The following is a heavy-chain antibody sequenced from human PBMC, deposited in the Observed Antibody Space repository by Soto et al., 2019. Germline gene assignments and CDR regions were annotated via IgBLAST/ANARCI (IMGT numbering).Heavy chain of an antibody. CDR3: ARGSVPADY. J-gene: IGHJ4*02. V-gene: IGHV4-4*07. D-gene: IGHD4-17*01. CDR2: IYASGIT. Sequence: SLTCTVSGVSLSNWYWSWIRQPAGEGLEWIGRIYASGITDYSPSLKSRLTMSIDTSNNQFSLKLASVTAADTAMYYCARGSVPADYWGQGSLVTVSS. CDR1: GVSLSNWY.